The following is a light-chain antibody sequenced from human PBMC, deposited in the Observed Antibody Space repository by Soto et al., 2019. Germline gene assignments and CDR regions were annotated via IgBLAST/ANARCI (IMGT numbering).Light chain of an antibody. V-gene: IGKV3-15*01. J-gene: IGKJ5*01. CDR3: QQYNSWPPIT. CDR1: ESVSRN. CDR2: DAS. Sequence: EVVMTQSPATLSVSPGERATPSCRASESVSRNLAWYQQKPGQAPRLLIYDASTRATGIPDRFSGGGSGTEFTLTISSLQSEDFVVYYCQQYNSWPPITFGQGTRLEIK.